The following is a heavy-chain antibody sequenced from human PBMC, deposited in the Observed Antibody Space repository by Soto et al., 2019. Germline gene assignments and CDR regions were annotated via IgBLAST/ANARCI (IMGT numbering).Heavy chain of an antibody. D-gene: IGHD3-10*01. J-gene: IGHJ4*02. CDR1: GFTFSSYA. CDR3: ARAPIIPGFFDY. V-gene: IGHV3-23*01. Sequence: PGGSLRLSCAASGFTFSSYAMSWVRQAPGKGLEWVSGISGSGGSTDYADSVKGRFTISRDNSKNTLYLQMNSLRAEDTAVYYCARAPIIPGFFDYWGQGTLVTVSS. CDR2: ISGSGGST.